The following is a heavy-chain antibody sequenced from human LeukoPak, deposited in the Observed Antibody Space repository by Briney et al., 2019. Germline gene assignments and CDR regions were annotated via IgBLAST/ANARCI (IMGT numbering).Heavy chain of an antibody. V-gene: IGHV3-33*08. D-gene: IGHD1-1*01. J-gene: IGHJ4*02. CDR2: IWYDGSNQ. Sequence: GGSLRLSCAASGFTFSNHGMHWVRQAPGKGLEWVAVIWYDGSNQYYADSVKGRFTISRDNSKNMVYLQMNSLRAEDTATYYCARWNGGKRFDSWGQGTLVTVSS. CDR1: GFTFSNHG. CDR3: ARWNGGKRFDS.